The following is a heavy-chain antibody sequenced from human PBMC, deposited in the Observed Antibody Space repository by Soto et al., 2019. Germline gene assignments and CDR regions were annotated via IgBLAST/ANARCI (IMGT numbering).Heavy chain of an antibody. D-gene: IGHD2-2*01. CDR2: IYITRRP. V-gene: IGHV4-4*07. J-gene: IGHJ5*02. CDR3: ARGHMVVVPTVGWFDP. Sequence: PSETLSLTCTVSGDSVGKYYWNWIRQPAGKGLEWIGRIYITRRPNYNPSLKSRVTMSVDTSKNKFSLRLSSVTASDTAVFYCARGHMVVVPTVGWFDPWGQGTLVTVSS. CDR1: GDSVGKYY.